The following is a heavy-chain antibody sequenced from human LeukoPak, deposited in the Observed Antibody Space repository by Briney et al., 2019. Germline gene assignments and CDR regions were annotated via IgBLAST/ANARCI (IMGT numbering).Heavy chain of an antibody. D-gene: IGHD6-13*01. J-gene: IGHJ4*02. Sequence: GGSLRLSCAASGFTFCSYVMQWVRQAPVKGLEWVAVISYDGSSKYYADSVKGRFTISRDNSKNTLYLQMNSLRAEDTAVYYCARDAAGYFDYWGQGTLVTVSS. V-gene: IGHV3-30-3*01. CDR2: ISYDGSSK. CDR3: ARDAAGYFDY. CDR1: GFTFCSYV.